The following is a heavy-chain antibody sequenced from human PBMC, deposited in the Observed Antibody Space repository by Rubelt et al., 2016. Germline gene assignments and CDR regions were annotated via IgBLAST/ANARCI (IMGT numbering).Heavy chain of an antibody. CDR3: ARDAEESYFDY. CDR2: INHSGST. CDR1: GGSISTYY. Sequence: QVQLQESGPGLVKPSETLSLTCTVSGGSISTYYWSWIRQPPGKGLEWIGEINHSGSTNYNPSLKSRVTISVDTPKNQFSRKRSSATAAETAVDYCARDAEESYFDYWGQGTLVTVSS. J-gene: IGHJ4*02. V-gene: IGHV4-34*09.